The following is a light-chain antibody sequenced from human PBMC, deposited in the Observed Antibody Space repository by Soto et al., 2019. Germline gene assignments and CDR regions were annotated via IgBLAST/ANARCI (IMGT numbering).Light chain of an antibody. J-gene: IGLJ1*01. CDR1: SSDVGGYNY. CDR2: EVS. Sequence: QSALTQPASVSGSPGQSITISCTGTSSDVGGYNYVSWYQQHPGKAPKLMSYEVSNRPSGVSNRFSGSKSGNTASLTISGLQAEDEADYYCSSYTSSSTYVFGTGTKLTVL. CDR3: SSYTSSSTYV. V-gene: IGLV2-14*01.